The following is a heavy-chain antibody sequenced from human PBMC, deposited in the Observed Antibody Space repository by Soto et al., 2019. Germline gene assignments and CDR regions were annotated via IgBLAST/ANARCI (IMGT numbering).Heavy chain of an antibody. CDR1: GGTLRTHS. CDR3: ARAAYSYGTAYLSYYYGMDV. J-gene: IGHJ6*02. Sequence: GAPVKVSFKASGGTLRTHSISWVRQGPGQGGEWVGGFFSFFGSANYAQKFQGRVTITADESTSTAYMELSSLRSEDTAVYYCARAAYSYGTAYLSYYYGMDVWGQGTTVTVSS. D-gene: IGHD5-18*01. CDR2: FFSFFGSA. V-gene: IGHV1-69*13.